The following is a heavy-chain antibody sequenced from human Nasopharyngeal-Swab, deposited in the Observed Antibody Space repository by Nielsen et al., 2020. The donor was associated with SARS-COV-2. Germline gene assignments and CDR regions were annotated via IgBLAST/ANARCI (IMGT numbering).Heavy chain of an antibody. Sequence: GGSLRLSCAASGFTFSSYSMNWVRQAPGKGLEWVSSISSSSSYIYYADSVKGRFTISRDNAKNSLYLQMNSLRAEDPAVYYCARVPVYNWNDDSFDYWGQGTLVTVSS. J-gene: IGHJ4*02. D-gene: IGHD1-20*01. CDR3: ARVPVYNWNDDSFDY. CDR2: ISSSSSYI. CDR1: GFTFSSYS. V-gene: IGHV3-21*01.